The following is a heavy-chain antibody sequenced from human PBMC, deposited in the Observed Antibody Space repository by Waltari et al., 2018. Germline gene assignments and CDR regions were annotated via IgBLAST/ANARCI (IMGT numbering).Heavy chain of an antibody. CDR2: INTRTGKP. CDR3: ARGIQLWGRGSWYFDN. J-gene: IGHJ4*02. CDR1: GYIFTNYA. Sequence: QVQLVQSGSELKKPGASVKVSCKASGYIFTNYAMNWVRQAPGQGREWMGWINTRTGKPTNGQVLRGRFGFSLYTSGSTASLQSSSLKAEDTAVYYCARGIQLWGRGSWYFDNWGQGTLVTVSS. D-gene: IGHD3-16*01. V-gene: IGHV7-4-1*02.